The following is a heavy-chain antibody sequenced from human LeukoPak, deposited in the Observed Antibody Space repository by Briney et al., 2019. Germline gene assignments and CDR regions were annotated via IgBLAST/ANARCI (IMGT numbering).Heavy chain of an antibody. J-gene: IGHJ5*02. CDR3: ARGTGGGNWKAVVQFDP. CDR2: MNANSGNT. CDR1: GYTFTSYD. V-gene: IGHV1-8*01. D-gene: IGHD1-1*01. Sequence: EASVKVSCKASGYTFTSYDINWVRQATGQGLEWMGWMNANSGNTGYAQKFQGRVTMTRNTSISTAYMELSSLRSEDTAVYYCARGTGGGNWKAVVQFDPWGQGTLVTVSS.